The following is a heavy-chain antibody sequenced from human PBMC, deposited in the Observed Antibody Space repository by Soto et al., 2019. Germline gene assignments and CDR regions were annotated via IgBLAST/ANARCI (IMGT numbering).Heavy chain of an antibody. CDR3: ARALWFGAYYYYGRDV. CDR2: INHSGST. V-gene: IGHV4-34*01. CDR1: GGSFSGYY. Sequence: PSETLSLTCAVYGGSFSGYYWSWIRQPPGKGLEWIGEINHSGSTNYNPSLKSRVTISVDTSKNQFSLKLSSVTAADTAVYYCARALWFGAYYYYGRDVWGQGTTVTVSS. J-gene: IGHJ6*02. D-gene: IGHD3-10*01.